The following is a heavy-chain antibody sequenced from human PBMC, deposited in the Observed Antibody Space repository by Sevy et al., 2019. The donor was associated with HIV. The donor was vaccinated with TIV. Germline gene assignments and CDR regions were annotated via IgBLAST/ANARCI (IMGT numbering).Heavy chain of an antibody. CDR3: AKDRREAAGNNWFDP. Sequence: GGSLRLSCAASGFTFSSYAMSWVRQAPWKGLEWVSAISGSGGSTYYADSVKGRFTISRDNSKNTLYLQMNSLRAEDTAVYYCAKDRREAAGNNWFDPWGQGTLVTVSS. CDR2: ISGSGGST. CDR1: GFTFSSYA. D-gene: IGHD6-13*01. V-gene: IGHV3-23*01. J-gene: IGHJ5*02.